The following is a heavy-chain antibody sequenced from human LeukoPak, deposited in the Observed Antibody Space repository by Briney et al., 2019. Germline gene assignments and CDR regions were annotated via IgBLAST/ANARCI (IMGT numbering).Heavy chain of an antibody. J-gene: IGHJ5*02. CDR1: GFTFSSYG. V-gene: IGHV3-30*18. CDR2: ISYDGSNK. CDR3: AKEGTMGWFDP. Sequence: GGSPRLSCAASGFTFSSYGMHWVRQAPGKGLEWVAVISYDGSNKYYADSVKGRFTISRDNSKNTLYLQMNSLRAEDTAVYYCAKEGTMGWFDPWGQGTLVTVSS. D-gene: IGHD3-10*01.